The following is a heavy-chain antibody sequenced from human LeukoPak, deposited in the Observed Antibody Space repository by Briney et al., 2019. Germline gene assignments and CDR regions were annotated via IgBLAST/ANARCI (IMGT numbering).Heavy chain of an antibody. V-gene: IGHV4-34*01. J-gene: IGHJ4*02. D-gene: IGHD2-2*01. Sequence: PSETLSLTCAVYGGSFSGYYWSWIRQPPGKGLEWIGEINHSGSTNYNPSLKSRVTISVDTSKNQFSLKLSSVTAADTAVYYCARFFWGCSSTSCGDYWGQGTLVTVSS. CDR2: INHSGST. CDR3: ARFFWGCSSTSCGDY. CDR1: GGSFSGYY.